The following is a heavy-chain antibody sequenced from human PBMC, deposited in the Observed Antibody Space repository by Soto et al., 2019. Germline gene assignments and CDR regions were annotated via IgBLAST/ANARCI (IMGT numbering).Heavy chain of an antibody. V-gene: IGHV3-48*01. CDR2: ISSSSSTI. CDR1: GFTFSSYS. CDR3: ASFVEFDP. D-gene: IGHD2-15*01. Sequence: PGGSLRLSCAASGFTFSSYSMNWVRQAPGKGLEWVSYISSSSSTIYYADSVKGRFTISRDNAKNSLYLQMNSLRAEDTAVYYCASFVEFDPWGQGTRVTVSS. J-gene: IGHJ5*02.